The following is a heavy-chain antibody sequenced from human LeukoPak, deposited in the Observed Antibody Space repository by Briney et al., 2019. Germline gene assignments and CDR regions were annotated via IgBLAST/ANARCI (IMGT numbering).Heavy chain of an antibody. Sequence: QTWGSLRLSCAASGFTFSSSAMHWVRQAPGKGLEWVAVISYDGSNKYYADSVKGRFTISRDNSKNTLYLQMNSLRAEDTAVYYCARGFRGTTVTSMDVWGQGTTVTVSS. D-gene: IGHD4-17*01. V-gene: IGHV3-30-3*01. J-gene: IGHJ6*02. CDR2: ISYDGSNK. CDR1: GFTFSSSA. CDR3: ARGFRGTTVTSMDV.